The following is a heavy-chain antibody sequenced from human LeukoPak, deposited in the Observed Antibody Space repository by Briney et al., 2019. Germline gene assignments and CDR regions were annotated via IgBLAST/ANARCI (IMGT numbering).Heavy chain of an antibody. V-gene: IGHV4-59*01. Sequence: PSETLSLTCTVSGGSISSYYWSWLRQPPGKGLEWIGYIYYSGSTNYNPSLKSRVTISVDTSKNQFSLKLSSVTAADTAVYYCARTRDYYDSSGYYDPWGQGTLVTVSS. CDR2: IYYSGST. D-gene: IGHD3-22*01. CDR1: GGSISSYY. J-gene: IGHJ5*02. CDR3: ARTRDYYDSSGYYDP.